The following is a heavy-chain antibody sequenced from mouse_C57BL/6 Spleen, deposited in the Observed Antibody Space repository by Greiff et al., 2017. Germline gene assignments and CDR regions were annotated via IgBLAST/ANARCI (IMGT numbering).Heavy chain of an antibody. CDR1: GFTFSSYA. V-gene: IGHV5-9-1*02. CDR2: ISSGGDYI. J-gene: IGHJ4*01. Sequence: EVHLVESGEGLVKPGGSLKLSCAASGFTFSSYAMSWVRQTPEKRLEWVAYISSGGDYIYYADTVKGRFTISRDNARNTLYLQMSILKSEDTAMYYCTRGEYSPYAMDYWGQGTSVTVSS. CDR3: TRGEYSPYAMDY. D-gene: IGHD2-12*01.